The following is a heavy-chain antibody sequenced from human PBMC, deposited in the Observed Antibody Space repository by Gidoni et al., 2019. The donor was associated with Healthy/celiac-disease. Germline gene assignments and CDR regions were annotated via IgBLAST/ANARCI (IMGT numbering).Heavy chain of an antibody. J-gene: IGHJ4*02. Sequence: QVQLVQSGAEVKKPGASVKVSCKASGYTFPSYYMHWVRQAPGQGLEWMGIINHSGGSTSYAQKFQGRVTMTRDTSTSTVYMELSSLRSEDTAVYYCASAFWGVGAQGEAYWGQGTLVTVSS. D-gene: IGHD1-26*01. CDR1: GYTFPSYY. CDR3: ASAFWGVGAQGEAY. CDR2: INHSGGST. V-gene: IGHV1-46*01.